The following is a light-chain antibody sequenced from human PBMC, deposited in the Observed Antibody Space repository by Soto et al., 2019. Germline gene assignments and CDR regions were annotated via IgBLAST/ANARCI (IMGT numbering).Light chain of an antibody. CDR3: QHYNSYSMYT. Sequence: DIQMTQSPSTLSASVGDRVTITCRASQYISTWLAWYQQKPGKAPKLLIYKASNLESGVPSRFSGSGSGTEFTLTISSLQPDDFATYYCQHYNSYSMYTFGQGTKLEIK. V-gene: IGKV1-5*03. CDR2: KAS. CDR1: QYISTW. J-gene: IGKJ2*01.